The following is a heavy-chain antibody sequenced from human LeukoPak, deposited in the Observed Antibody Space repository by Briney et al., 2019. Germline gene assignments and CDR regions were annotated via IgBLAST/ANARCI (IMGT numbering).Heavy chain of an antibody. CDR2: IIPIFGTA. Sequence: SVKVSCKASGGTFSSYAISWVRQAPGQGLEWMGRIIPIFGTANYAQKFQGRVTITTDESTSTAYMELSSLRSEDTAVYYWARTDYGGNQGDFDYWGQGTLVTVSS. V-gene: IGHV1-69*05. CDR3: ARTDYGGNQGDFDY. CDR1: GGTFSSYA. J-gene: IGHJ4*02. D-gene: IGHD4-23*01.